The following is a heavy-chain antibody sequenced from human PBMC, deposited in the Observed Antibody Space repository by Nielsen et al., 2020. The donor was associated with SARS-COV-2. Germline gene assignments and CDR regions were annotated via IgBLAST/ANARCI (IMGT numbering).Heavy chain of an antibody. D-gene: IGHD6-13*01. V-gene: IGHV3-11*04. CDR1: GFTFSDYY. CDR2: ISSSGSTI. CDR3: ARGYSSSNNQGYYYYGMDV. Sequence: GESLKISCAASGFTFSDYYMSWIRQAPGKGLEWVSYISSSGSTIYYADSVKGRFTISRDNAKNSLYLQMNSLRAEDTAVYYCARGYSSSNNQGYYYYGMDVWGQGTTVTVSS. J-gene: IGHJ6*02.